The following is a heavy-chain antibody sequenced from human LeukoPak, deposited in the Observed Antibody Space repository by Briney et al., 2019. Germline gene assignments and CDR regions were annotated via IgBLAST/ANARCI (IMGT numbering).Heavy chain of an antibody. Sequence: SETLSLTCAVYGESFSGYYRSWIRQPPGKGLEWIGEINQSGSTNYNPSLKSRVTIQVDTSKNQFSLKLSSVTAADTALYYCARGRRPPLIPSAIYYYYHMDVWGKGTTVTVSS. CDR2: INQSGST. J-gene: IGHJ6*03. CDR1: GESFSGYY. D-gene: IGHD2-2*02. CDR3: ARGRRPPLIPSAIYYYYHMDV. V-gene: IGHV4-34*01.